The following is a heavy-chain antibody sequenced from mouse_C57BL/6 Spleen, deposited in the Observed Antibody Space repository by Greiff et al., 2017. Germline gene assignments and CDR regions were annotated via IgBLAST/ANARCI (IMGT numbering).Heavy chain of an antibody. CDR1: GYTFTDYN. V-gene: IGHV1-22*01. CDR2: INPNNGGT. J-gene: IGHJ1*03. CDR3: ASAPLTGRYFDV. Sequence: EVLLLESGPELVKPGASVKMSCKASGYTFTDYNMHWVKQSHGKSLEWIGYINPNNGGTSYNQKFKGKATLTVNKSSSTAYMELRSLTSEDSAVYYCASAPLTGRYFDVWGKGTTVTVSS. D-gene: IGHD4-1*01.